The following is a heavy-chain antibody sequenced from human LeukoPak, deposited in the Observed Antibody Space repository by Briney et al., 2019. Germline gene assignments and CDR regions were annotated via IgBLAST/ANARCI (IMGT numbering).Heavy chain of an antibody. CDR2: ISYDGSNK. CDR1: GFTFSTYA. V-gene: IGHV3-30-3*01. J-gene: IGHJ4*02. CDR3: ARDHGSSGWYETVDY. Sequence: PRRSLRLSCAASGFTFSTYAMHWVRQAPGKGLEWVAVISYDGSNKYYADSVKGRFTISRDNSKNTLYLQMNSLRAEDTAVYYCARDHGSSGWYETVDYWGQGTLVTVSS. D-gene: IGHD6-19*01.